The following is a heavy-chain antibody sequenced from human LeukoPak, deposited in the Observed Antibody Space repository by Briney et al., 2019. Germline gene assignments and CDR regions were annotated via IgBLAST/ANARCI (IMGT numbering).Heavy chain of an antibody. Sequence: SETLSLTCTVSGGSISSSSYYWGWIRQPPGKGLEWIGSIYYSGSTYYNPSLKSRVTISVDTSKNQFSLKLSSVTAADTAVYYCARRIVVTRCFDYWGQGTLVTVSS. CDR2: IYYSGST. V-gene: IGHV4-39*01. CDR1: GGSISSSSYY. J-gene: IGHJ4*02. D-gene: IGHD4-23*01. CDR3: ARRIVVTRCFDY.